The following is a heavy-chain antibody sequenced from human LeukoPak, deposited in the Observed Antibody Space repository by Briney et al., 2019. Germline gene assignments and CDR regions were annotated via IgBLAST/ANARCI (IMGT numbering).Heavy chain of an antibody. Sequence: SETLSLTCTVSGGSISSTSYYWSWIRQPPGKGVEWFGYIYYSGYTNYNPSLKSRVIISVDTSKNQFSLKLSSVTAADTAVYYCARVGRVTAAMGGWFDPWGQGTLVTVSS. J-gene: IGHJ5*02. CDR1: GGSISSTSYY. D-gene: IGHD2-2*01. CDR3: ARVGRVTAAMGGWFDP. CDR2: IYYSGYT. V-gene: IGHV4-61*01.